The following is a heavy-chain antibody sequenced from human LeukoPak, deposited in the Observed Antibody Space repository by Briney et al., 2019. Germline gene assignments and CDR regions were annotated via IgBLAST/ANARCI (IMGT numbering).Heavy chain of an antibody. CDR3: ARGKYYYDSSGYQDAFDI. J-gene: IGHJ3*02. D-gene: IGHD3-22*01. Sequence: SVKVSCKASGYTFTSYGISWVRQAPGQRLEWMGGIIPIFGTANYAQKFQGRVTITADKSTSTAYMELSSLRSEDTAVYYCARGKYYYDSSGYQDAFDIWGQGTMVTVSS. V-gene: IGHV1-69*06. CDR2: IIPIFGTA. CDR1: GYTFTSYG.